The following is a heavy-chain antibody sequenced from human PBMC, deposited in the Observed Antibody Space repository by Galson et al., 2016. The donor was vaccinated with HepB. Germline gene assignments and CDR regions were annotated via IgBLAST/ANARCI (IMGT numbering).Heavy chain of an antibody. CDR1: GGSFSGDS. Sequence: TLSLTCTVYGGSFSGDSWSWIRQTPGKGLEWIGEVVHSGGTNYNPSLKSRVSISVDTSKTQFSLRLSSVTAADTAVYYCARNSSGYYSYWGQGSLVTVSS. CDR3: ARNSSGYYSY. V-gene: IGHV4-34*12. CDR2: VVHSGGT. J-gene: IGHJ4*02. D-gene: IGHD6-19*01.